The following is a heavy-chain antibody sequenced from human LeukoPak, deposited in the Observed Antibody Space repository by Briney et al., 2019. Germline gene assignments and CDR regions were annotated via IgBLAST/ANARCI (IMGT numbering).Heavy chain of an antibody. J-gene: IGHJ3*02. CDR1: GGSISSYY. V-gene: IGHV4-59*12. Sequence: SETLSLTCTVSGGSISSYYWSWIRQPPGKGLEWIGYIYYSGSTDYNPSLKSRVTISVDRSKNQFSLKLSSVTAADTAVYYCARVFLRGYAFDIWGQGTMVTVSS. CDR2: IYYSGST. D-gene: IGHD6-25*01. CDR3: ARVFLRGYAFDI.